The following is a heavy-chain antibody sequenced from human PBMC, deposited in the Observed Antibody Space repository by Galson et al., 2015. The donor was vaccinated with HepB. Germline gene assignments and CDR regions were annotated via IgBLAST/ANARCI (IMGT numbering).Heavy chain of an antibody. CDR3: AKANAGITMIVVVVTTWDY. V-gene: IGHV3-23*01. CDR1: GFTFSNYA. J-gene: IGHJ4*02. CDR2: ISGSGGST. D-gene: IGHD3-22*01. Sequence: SLRLSCAASGFTFSNYAMSWVRQAPGKGLEWASGISGSGGSTFYADSVKGRFTISRDNSKNTLYLQMNSLRAEDTAIYYCAKANAGITMIVVVVTTWDYWGQGTLVTVSS.